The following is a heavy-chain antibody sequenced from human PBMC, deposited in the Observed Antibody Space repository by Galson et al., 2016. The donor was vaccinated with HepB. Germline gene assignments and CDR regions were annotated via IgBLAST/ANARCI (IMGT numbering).Heavy chain of an antibody. D-gene: IGHD3-16*01. V-gene: IGHV4-34*01. CDR2: IKHSGTT. CDR3: ARDYGYWFDP. J-gene: IGHJ5*02. CDR1: GGSFSAYY. Sequence: VFGGSFSAYYWSCIRQHPGKGLEWIGEIKHSGTTNYNPSLKSRVTISVDTTKTQFSLNLSSVTAADTAVYFCARDYGYWFDPWGQGTLVTVSS.